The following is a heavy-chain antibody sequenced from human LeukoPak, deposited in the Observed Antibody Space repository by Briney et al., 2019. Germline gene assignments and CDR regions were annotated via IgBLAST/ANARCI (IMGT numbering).Heavy chain of an antibody. Sequence: ASVKVSCKASGYTFTGYYMHWVRQAPGQGLEWMGWINPNSGGTNYAQKFQGRVTMTRETSLSTAYMELSRLRSDDTAVYYCARLITFAGSWYYFDYWGQGTLVTVSS. CDR2: INPNSGGT. V-gene: IGHV1-2*02. D-gene: IGHD6-13*01. CDR3: ARLITFAGSWYYFDY. CDR1: GYTFTGYY. J-gene: IGHJ4*02.